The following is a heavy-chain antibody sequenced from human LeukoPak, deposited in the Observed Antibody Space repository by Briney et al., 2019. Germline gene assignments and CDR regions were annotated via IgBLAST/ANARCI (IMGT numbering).Heavy chain of an antibody. CDR1: GASISHYY. CDR3: ARSIYGDYHGQRSDI. V-gene: IGHV4-59*08. CDR2: ISYSGST. D-gene: IGHD4-17*01. Sequence: PSETLSLTCTVSGASISHYYWSWIWQPPGGGLEWVASISYSGSTTHNPSLESRVTISVDTSQNQFSLRLNSMTAADTAVYYCARSIYGDYHGQRSDIWGQGTLVTVSS. J-gene: IGHJ4*02.